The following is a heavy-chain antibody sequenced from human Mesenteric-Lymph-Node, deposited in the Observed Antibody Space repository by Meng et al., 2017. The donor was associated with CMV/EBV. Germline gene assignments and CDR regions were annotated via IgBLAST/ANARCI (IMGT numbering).Heavy chain of an antibody. V-gene: IGHV3-30*03. J-gene: IGHJ4*02. CDR2: IPFDGNNE. CDR3: ARGTGSGSWLIDS. Sequence: GGSLRLSCAASGFTVSSNEMSWVRQAPGKGLEWVAVIPFDGNNEHYADSVKGRFTISRDNSKNTLYLQVNSLRLEDTGVYYCARGTGSGSWLIDSWGQGTLVTVSS. CDR1: GFTVSSNE. D-gene: IGHD6-13*01.